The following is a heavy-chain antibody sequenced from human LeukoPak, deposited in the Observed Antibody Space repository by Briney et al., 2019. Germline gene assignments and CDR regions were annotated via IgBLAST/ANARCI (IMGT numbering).Heavy chain of an antibody. Sequence: GASVKVSCKASVYTFTSYGISWVRQAPGQGLEWMGWISAYNGNTNYAQKLQGRVTMTTDTSTSTAYMELRSLRSDDTAVYYCAREARLIVATILDYWGQGTLVTVSS. D-gene: IGHD5-12*01. CDR1: VYTFTSYG. CDR2: ISAYNGNT. CDR3: AREARLIVATILDY. J-gene: IGHJ4*02. V-gene: IGHV1-18*01.